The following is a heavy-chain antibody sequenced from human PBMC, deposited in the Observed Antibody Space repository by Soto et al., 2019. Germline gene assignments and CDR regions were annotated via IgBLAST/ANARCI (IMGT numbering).Heavy chain of an antibody. CDR2: IHYSGST. D-gene: IGHD6-13*01. CDR1: VGSITSNSYY. Sequence: TLSLTCTVSVGSITSNSYYWNWIRQHPGKGLEWIGYIHYSGSTYYNPSLKSRITISVDSSKSQFSLKLTSVTAEDTAVYYCATTRGIAQPVESRGEGTLVTVSS. CDR3: ATTRGIAQPVES. V-gene: IGHV4-31*03. J-gene: IGHJ1*01.